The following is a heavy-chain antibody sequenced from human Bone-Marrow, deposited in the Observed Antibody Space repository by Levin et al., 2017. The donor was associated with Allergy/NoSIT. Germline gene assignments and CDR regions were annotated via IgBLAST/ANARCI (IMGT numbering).Heavy chain of an antibody. D-gene: IGHD5-12*01. CDR3: ARAVGGYEVYYYGMDV. J-gene: IGHJ6*02. CDR2: ISSSSSYI. Sequence: LSLTCAASGFTFSSSSMNWVRPAPGKGLEWVSSISSSSSYIYYADSVKGRFTISRDNAKNSLYLQMNSLRAEDTAVYYCARAVGGYEVYYYGMDVWGQGTTVTVSS. V-gene: IGHV3-21*01. CDR1: GFTFSSSS.